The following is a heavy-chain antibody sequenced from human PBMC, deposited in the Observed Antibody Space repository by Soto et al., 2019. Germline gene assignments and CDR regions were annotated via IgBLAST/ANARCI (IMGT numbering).Heavy chain of an antibody. V-gene: IGHV4-34*01. CDR2: INHSGST. CDR3: ARGRDIVVVPAAKYNWFDP. J-gene: IGHJ5*02. Sequence: SETLSLTCAVHGGSFSGYHWSWIRQPPGKGLEWIGEINHSGSTNYNPSLKSRVTISVDTSKNQFSLKLSSVTAADTAVYYCARGRDIVVVPAAKYNWFDPWGQGTLVTVS. CDR1: GGSFSGYH. D-gene: IGHD2-2*01.